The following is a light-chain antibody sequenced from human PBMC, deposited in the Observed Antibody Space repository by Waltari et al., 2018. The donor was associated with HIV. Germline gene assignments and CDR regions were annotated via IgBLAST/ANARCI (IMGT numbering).Light chain of an antibody. V-gene: IGLV2-11*01. J-gene: IGLJ2*01. CDR3: CSYAGSSV. CDR1: SSDVGGYKS. Sequence: QSALTQPRSVSGSPGQSVTISCTGTSSDVGGYKSVSWYQQPPGKAPKLMIYDVTKRPSGVPDRFSGSKSGNTASLTISGLQTEDEADYYCCSYAGSSVFGGGTKLTVL. CDR2: DVT.